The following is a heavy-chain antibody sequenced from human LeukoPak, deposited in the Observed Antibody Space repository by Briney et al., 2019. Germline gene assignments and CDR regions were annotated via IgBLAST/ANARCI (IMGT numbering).Heavy chain of an antibody. D-gene: IGHD6-13*01. J-gene: IGHJ4*02. CDR1: GYTFTGYY. Sequence: GASVKVSCKASGYTFTGYYMHWVGQAPGQGLEWMGWINPNSGGTNYAQKFQGRVTMTRDTSISTAYMELSRLRSDDTAVYYCAREAESSWYLNFDYWGQGTLVTVSS. V-gene: IGHV1-2*02. CDR3: AREAESSWYLNFDY. CDR2: INPNSGGT.